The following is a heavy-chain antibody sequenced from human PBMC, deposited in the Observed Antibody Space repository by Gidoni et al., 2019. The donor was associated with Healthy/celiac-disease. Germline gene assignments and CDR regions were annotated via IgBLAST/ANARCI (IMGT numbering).Heavy chain of an antibody. CDR3: ARYLPWDGVTFDY. J-gene: IGHJ4*02. V-gene: IGHV4-34*01. CDR2: INHSGRT. D-gene: IGHD3-3*01. Sequence: QVQLQQWGAGLLKPSETLSLTCAVYGGSFSGYYWSWIRQPPGKVLEWIGVINHSGRTNYTPSLKSRVTISVDTSNNQFSLKLISVTAADTAVYYCARYLPWDGVTFDYWGQGTLVTVSS. CDR1: GGSFSGYY.